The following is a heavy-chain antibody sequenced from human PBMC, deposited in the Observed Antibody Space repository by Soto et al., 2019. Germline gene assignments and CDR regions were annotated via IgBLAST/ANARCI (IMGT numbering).Heavy chain of an antibody. CDR3: VRLIRNSWLDS. V-gene: IGHV6-1*01. CDR2: TYYRSRWYF. D-gene: IGHD3-22*01. CDR1: GDSVSTNTAT. J-gene: IGHJ5*01. Sequence: SQTLSLTCDISGDSVSTNTATWDWIRQSPSRGLEWLGRTYYRSRWYFDYAVSVKSRITISPDISNNQVSLQLTSVTPDDTAIYYCVRLIRNSWLDSWGQGTLVTVSS.